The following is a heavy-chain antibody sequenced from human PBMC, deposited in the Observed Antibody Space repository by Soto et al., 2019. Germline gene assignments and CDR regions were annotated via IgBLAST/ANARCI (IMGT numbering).Heavy chain of an antibody. CDR1: GFTFSSYA. J-gene: IGHJ4*02. V-gene: IGHV3-23*01. CDR3: AKERYSGSFGTSDY. CDR2: ISGSAGTT. D-gene: IGHD1-26*01. Sequence: EVQLLESGGGLVQPGGSLRLSCAASGFTFSSYAMTWVRQAPGKGLHWVSGISGSAGTTNYADSVKGRFTISRDNSKNALYLQVNSLRAEDTAVYYCAKERYSGSFGTSDYWGQGTLVTVSS.